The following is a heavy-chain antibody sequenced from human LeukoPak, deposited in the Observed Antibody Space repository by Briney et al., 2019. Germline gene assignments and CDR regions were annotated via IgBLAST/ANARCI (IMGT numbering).Heavy chain of an antibody. J-gene: IGHJ6*02. CDR3: ARRGLSSISCYSCRYYYGMDV. Sequence: RAGGSLRLSCAASGFMFNTYWMSWVRQAPGKGLEWVANIKQDGSEKYYVDSVKGRFTISRDNAENSLFLQINSLRAEDTAVYYCARRGLSSISCYSCRYYYGMDVWGQGTTVTVSS. D-gene: IGHD2-2*02. V-gene: IGHV3-7*01. CDR1: GFMFNTYW. CDR2: IKQDGSEK.